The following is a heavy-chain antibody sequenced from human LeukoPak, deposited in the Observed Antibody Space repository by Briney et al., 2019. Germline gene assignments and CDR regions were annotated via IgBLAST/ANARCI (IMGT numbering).Heavy chain of an antibody. CDR1: GFTFSSYS. D-gene: IGHD6-25*01. CDR2: ISSSSSTI. Sequence: PGGSLRLSCAASGFTFSSYSMNWVRQAPGKGLEWVSYISSSSSTIYYADSVKGRFTISRDNAKNSLYLQMNSLRAEDTAVYYCARAREAATIDYWGQGTLVTVSS. V-gene: IGHV3-48*04. CDR3: ARAREAATIDY. J-gene: IGHJ4*02.